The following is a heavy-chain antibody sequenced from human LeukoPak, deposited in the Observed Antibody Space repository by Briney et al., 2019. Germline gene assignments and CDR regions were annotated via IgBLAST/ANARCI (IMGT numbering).Heavy chain of an antibody. CDR1: GYSISSGYY. D-gene: IGHD6-6*01. V-gene: IGHV4-38-2*02. CDR3: ARAYSSSSYGNWFDP. J-gene: IGHJ5*02. Sequence: SETLSLTCTVSGYSISSGYYWGWIRQPPGKGLEWIGSIYHSGSTYYNPSLKSRVTISVDTSKNQFSLKLSSFTAADTAVYYCARAYSSSSYGNWFDPWGQGTLVTVSS. CDR2: IYHSGST.